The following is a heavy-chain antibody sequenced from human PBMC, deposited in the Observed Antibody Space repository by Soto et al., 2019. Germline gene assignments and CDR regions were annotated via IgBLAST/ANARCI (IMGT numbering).Heavy chain of an antibody. CDR1: VLTFSSYG. V-gene: IGHV3-33*01. J-gene: IGHJ4*02. CDR2: IWYDGSNK. D-gene: IGHD2-15*01. CDR3: ARDHVRVASKHIGY. Sequence: GVSLRLSCAASVLTFSSYGMHWVRQAPGKGLEWVAVIWYDGSNKYYADSVKGRFTISRDNSKNTLYLQMNSLRAEDTAVYYCARDHVRVASKHIGYWGQGTLVTVSS.